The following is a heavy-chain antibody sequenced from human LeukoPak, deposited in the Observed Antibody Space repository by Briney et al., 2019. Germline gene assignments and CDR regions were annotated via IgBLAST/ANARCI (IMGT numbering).Heavy chain of an antibody. J-gene: IGHJ3*02. D-gene: IGHD2-2*01. Sequence: QTGGSLRLSCAASGFTFGNSWMSWVRQAPGKGLEWLTYIYVDGIDKYYVDSVKGRFTISRDNAKNSLYLQMDILRVEDTAVYYCARTVVEVRAASDVFDIWGQGTMVTVSS. CDR3: ARTVVEVRAASDVFDI. CDR1: GFTFGNSW. CDR2: IYVDGIDK. V-gene: IGHV3-7*01.